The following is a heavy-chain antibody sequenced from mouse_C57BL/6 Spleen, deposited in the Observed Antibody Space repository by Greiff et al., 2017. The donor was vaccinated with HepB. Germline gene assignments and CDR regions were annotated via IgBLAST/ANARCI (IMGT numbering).Heavy chain of an antibody. V-gene: IGHV6-6*01. J-gene: IGHJ3*01. CDR2: IRNKANNHAT. CDR1: GFTFSDAW. CDR3: TGTGTRPWFAY. Sequence: VQLKQSGGGLVQPGGSMKLSCAASGFTFSDAWMDWVRQSPEKGLEWVAEIRNKANNHATYYAESVKGRFTISRDDSKSSVYLQMNSLRAEDTGIYYCTGTGTRPWFAYWGQGTLVTVSA. D-gene: IGHD4-1*01.